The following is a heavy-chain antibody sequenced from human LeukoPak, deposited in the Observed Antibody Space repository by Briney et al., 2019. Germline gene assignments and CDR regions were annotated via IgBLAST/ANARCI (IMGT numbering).Heavy chain of an antibody. CDR2: ISSSSSYI. Sequence: GSLRLSCAASGFTFSSYSMNWVRQAPGKGLEWVSSISSSSSYICYADSVKGRFTISRDNAKNSLYLQMNSLRAEDTAVYYCASHLEFDYWGQGTLVTVSS. CDR3: ASHLEFDY. V-gene: IGHV3-21*01. D-gene: IGHD3-3*01. CDR1: GFTFSSYS. J-gene: IGHJ4*02.